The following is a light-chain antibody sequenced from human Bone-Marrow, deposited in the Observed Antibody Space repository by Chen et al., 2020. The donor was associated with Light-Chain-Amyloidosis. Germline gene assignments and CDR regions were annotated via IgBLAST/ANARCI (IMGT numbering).Light chain of an antibody. CDR1: NIGSTS. V-gene: IGLV3-21*02. CDR3: QVWDRSSDRPV. CDR2: DDS. J-gene: IGLJ3*02. Sequence: SYVLTQPSSVSVAPGQTATIACGGNNIGSTSVHWYQQTPGQAPLLVVYDDSDRPSGIPERVSDSNCGNTATLTISRGEAGDEADDYCQVWDRSSDRPVFGGGTKLTVL.